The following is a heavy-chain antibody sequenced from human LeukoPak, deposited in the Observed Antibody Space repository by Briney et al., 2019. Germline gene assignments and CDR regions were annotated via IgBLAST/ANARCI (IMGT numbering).Heavy chain of an antibody. D-gene: IGHD1-1*01. CDR2: ISGSGSST. V-gene: IGHV3-23*01. J-gene: IGHJ4*02. CDR1: GFIFIDYG. CDR3: ARGARYSYFDY. Sequence: AGASLRLSCAASGFIFIDYGMSWVRQAPGKGLEWVSAISGSGSSTYYADSVKGRFTISRDNSKNTLFLQMNSLRAEDTAVYYCARGARYSYFDYWGQGTLVTVSS.